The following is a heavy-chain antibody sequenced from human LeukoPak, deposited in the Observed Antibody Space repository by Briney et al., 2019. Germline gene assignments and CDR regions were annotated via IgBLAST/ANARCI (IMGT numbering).Heavy chain of an antibody. Sequence: PGGSLRLSCAASGFTVSSNYMSWVRQAPGMGLEWVSAISGSGGSTYYADSVKGRFTISRDNSKNTLYLHMNSLRAEDTAVYYCAKEPYGSGSYYTPFDYWGQGTLVTVSS. D-gene: IGHD3-10*01. J-gene: IGHJ4*02. CDR3: AKEPYGSGSYYTPFDY. V-gene: IGHV3-23*01. CDR2: ISGSGGST. CDR1: GFTVSSNY.